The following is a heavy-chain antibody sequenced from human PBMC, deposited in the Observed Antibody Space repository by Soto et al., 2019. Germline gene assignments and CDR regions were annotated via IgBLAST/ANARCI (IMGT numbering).Heavy chain of an antibody. CDR1: GYTFTRSG. Sequence: ASVKVSCKASGYTFTRSGISWVRQAPGQGLEWMGWISTYNGDTNYAQTFQGRVTMTTDTSTSTVHMEVRSLRSDDTAVYYCARRAHMSRRGETFSYYYYGMDVWGQGTTVTVSS. V-gene: IGHV1-18*01. D-gene: IGHD3-16*01. CDR2: ISTYNGDT. CDR3: ARRAHMSRRGETFSYYYYGMDV. J-gene: IGHJ6*02.